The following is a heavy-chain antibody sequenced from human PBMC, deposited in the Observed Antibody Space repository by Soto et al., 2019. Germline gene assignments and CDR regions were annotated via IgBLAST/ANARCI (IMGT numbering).Heavy chain of an antibody. CDR3: ARERPDGSRLDP. CDR2: IYYSGST. V-gene: IGHV4-59*12. J-gene: IGHJ5*02. D-gene: IGHD1-1*01. Sequence: SETLSLTCTVSGGSISSYYWSWIRQPPGKGLGWIGYIYYSGSTNYNPSLKSRVTISVDTSKNQFSLKLSSVTAADTAVYYCARERPDGSRLDPWGQGTLVTVSS. CDR1: GGSISSYY.